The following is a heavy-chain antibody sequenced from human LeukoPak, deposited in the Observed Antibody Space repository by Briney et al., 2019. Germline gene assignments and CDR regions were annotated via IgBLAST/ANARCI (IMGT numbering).Heavy chain of an antibody. Sequence: PGGSLRLSCAASGFTFSSYGMHWVRQAPGKGLEWVAFTRHDGSKEYYADSVKGRLTISRDNSKNTLYLQMNSLRAEDTAVYYCAKGPSGNQFDPWGQGTLVSVSS. CDR1: GFTFSSYG. CDR3: AKGPSGNQFDP. V-gene: IGHV3-30*02. CDR2: TRHDGSKE. D-gene: IGHD1-26*01. J-gene: IGHJ5*02.